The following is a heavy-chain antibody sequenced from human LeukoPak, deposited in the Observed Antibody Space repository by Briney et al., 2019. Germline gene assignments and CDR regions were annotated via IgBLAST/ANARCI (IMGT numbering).Heavy chain of an antibody. J-gene: IGHJ4*02. V-gene: IGHV3-49*04. CDR2: IRGKAYGGIP. CDR1: GFSFGAYL. CDR3: KSYYGSGIDY. Sequence: GGSLRLACTASGFSFGAYLISWVSQAQGEGREWEGFIRGKAYGGIPEYAAAGKGRFTISRDDSKSIAYLQVNSLKTEDTAVYYCKSYYGSGIDYWGQGTLVTVSS. D-gene: IGHD3-10*01.